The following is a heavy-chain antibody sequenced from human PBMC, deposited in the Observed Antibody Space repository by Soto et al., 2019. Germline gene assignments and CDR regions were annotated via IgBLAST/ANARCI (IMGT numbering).Heavy chain of an antibody. CDR1: GYSISSGYY. D-gene: IGHD3-10*01. J-gene: IGHJ3*02. CDR3: ARDPGLLWFGGHAFDI. Sequence: PSETLSLTCAVSGYSISSGYYWGWIRQPPGKGLEWIGSIYHSGSTYYNPSLKSRVTISVDTSKNQFSLKLSSVTAADTAVYYCARDPGLLWFGGHAFDIWGQGTMV. CDR2: IYHSGST. V-gene: IGHV4-38-2*02.